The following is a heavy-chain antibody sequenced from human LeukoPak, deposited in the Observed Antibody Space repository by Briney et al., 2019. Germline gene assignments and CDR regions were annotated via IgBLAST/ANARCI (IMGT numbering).Heavy chain of an antibody. D-gene: IGHD2-15*01. CDR2: IYYSEST. V-gene: IGHV4-31*03. CDR3: ALGYSGGGSCYAREYFQH. J-gene: IGHJ1*01. CDR1: GLSISSGGYY. Sequence: PSETLSLTCTVSGLSISSGGYYWTWIRQHPGKGLEWIGYIYYSESTYYNTSLKSRVTISVDTSKNQISLRLSSVTAADTAVYYCALGYSGGGSCYAREYFQHWGQGTLVTVSS.